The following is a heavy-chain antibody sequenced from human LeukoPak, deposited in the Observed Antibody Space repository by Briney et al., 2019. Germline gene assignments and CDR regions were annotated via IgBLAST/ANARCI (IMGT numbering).Heavy chain of an antibody. CDR1: GFTFSGYA. CDR3: AKDFAAAALNWFDP. D-gene: IGHD6-13*01. V-gene: IGHV3-23*01. Sequence: GGSLRLSCAASGFTFSGYAMSWVRQAPGKGLEWVSAISGSGGSTYYADSVKGRFTISRDNSKNTLYLQMNSLGAEDTAVYYCAKDFAAAALNWFDPWGQGTLVTVSS. J-gene: IGHJ5*02. CDR2: ISGSGGST.